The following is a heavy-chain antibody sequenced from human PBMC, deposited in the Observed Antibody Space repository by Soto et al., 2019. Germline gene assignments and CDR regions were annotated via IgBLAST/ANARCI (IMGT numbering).Heavy chain of an antibody. D-gene: IGHD3-22*01. J-gene: IGHJ5*02. CDR3: ARGNPYYYDSSGWFDP. Sequence: PSETLSLTCTVSGGSISSYYWGWIRQPPGKGLEWIGYIYYSGSTNYNPSLKSRVTISVDTSKNQFSLKLSSVTAADTAVYYCARGNPYYYDSSGWFDPWGQGTLVTVSS. CDR2: IYYSGST. CDR1: GGSISSYY. V-gene: IGHV4-59*01.